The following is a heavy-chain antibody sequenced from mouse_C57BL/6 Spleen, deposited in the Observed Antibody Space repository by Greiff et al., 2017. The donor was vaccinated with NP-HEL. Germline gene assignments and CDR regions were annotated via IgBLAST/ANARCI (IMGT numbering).Heavy chain of an antibody. D-gene: IGHD1-1*01. J-gene: IGHJ2*01. CDR1: GYTFTDYN. Sequence: VQLQQSGPELVKPGASVKIPCKASGYTFTDYNMDWVKQSHGKSLEWIGDINPNNGGTIYSQKFKGKATLTVDKSSSTAYMELRSLTSEDTAVYYCARSDYYGSIDYWGQGTTLTVSS. CDR3: ARSDYYGSIDY. V-gene: IGHV1-18*01. CDR2: INPNNGGT.